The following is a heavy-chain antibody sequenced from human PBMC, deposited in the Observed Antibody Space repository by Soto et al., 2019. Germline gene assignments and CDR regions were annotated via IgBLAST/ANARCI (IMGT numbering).Heavy chain of an antibody. Sequence: EVQLLESGGGLVQPGGSQGLSCAASGFTFSSYAMSWVRQAPGKGLEWVSAISDSGDTSYYADSVKGRFTISRDNSKHTLYLHMSSLRAEDTAVYYCAKWGNDWGYYYYGMNVWGQGTTVTVPS. D-gene: IGHD7-27*01. CDR3: AKWGNDWGYYYYGMNV. V-gene: IGHV3-23*01. J-gene: IGHJ6*02. CDR2: ISDSGDTS. CDR1: GFTFSSYA.